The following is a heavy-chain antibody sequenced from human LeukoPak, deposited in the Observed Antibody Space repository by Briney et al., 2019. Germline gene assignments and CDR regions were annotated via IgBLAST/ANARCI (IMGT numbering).Heavy chain of an antibody. CDR1: GGTISSNSYY. J-gene: IGHJ3*02. CDR2: IHHSGST. D-gene: IGHD4-17*01. Sequence: PSETLSLTCTVSGGTISSNSYYWGWIRQPPGEGLEWIGSIHHSGSTYYNPSLKSRVTISVDTSKNHFSLKLSSVTAVDTAVYYCARKTTTGPTKAAFDIWGQGTMLTVSS. V-gene: IGHV4-39*02. CDR3: ARKTTTGPTKAAFDI.